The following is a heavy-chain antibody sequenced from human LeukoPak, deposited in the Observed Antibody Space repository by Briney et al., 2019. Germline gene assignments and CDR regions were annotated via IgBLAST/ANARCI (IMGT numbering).Heavy chain of an antibody. D-gene: IGHD3-16*01. J-gene: IGHJ4*02. CDR1: GFTFSSYA. CDR2: ISYDGSNK. V-gene: IGHV3-30*04. CDR3: ATEVPGGSSFDY. Sequence: PGGSLRLSCAASGFTFSSYAMHWVRQAPGKGLEWVAVISYDGSNKYYADSVKGRFTISRDNSKNTLYLQMNSLRAEDTAVYYCATEVPGGSSFDYWGQGTLVTVSS.